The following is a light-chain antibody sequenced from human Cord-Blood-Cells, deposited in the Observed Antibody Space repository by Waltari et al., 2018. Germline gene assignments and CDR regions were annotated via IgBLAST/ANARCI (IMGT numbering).Light chain of an antibody. Sequence: DIQLTKSPSSLSASVGDRVTIACRASQSISSYLNWYQQKPVKDPKLLIYAASSLQSGVPSRCSGSGSGTDFTLTISSLQPEDFATYYCQQSYSTPRTFGQGTKLEIK. CDR1: QSISSY. CDR2: AAS. J-gene: IGKJ2*02. CDR3: QQSYSTPRT. V-gene: IGKV1-39*01.